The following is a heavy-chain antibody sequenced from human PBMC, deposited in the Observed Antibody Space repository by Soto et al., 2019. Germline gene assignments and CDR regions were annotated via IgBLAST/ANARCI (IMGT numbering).Heavy chain of an antibody. J-gene: IGHJ5*02. CDR3: ARVLRSIGAFDP. CDR1: GGSISSGGYY. V-gene: IGHV4-31*01. D-gene: IGHD3-16*01. CDR2: IYYSGST. Sequence: QVQLQESGPGLVKPSQTLSLTCTVSGGSISSGGYYWSWIRQHPGKGLEWIGYIYYSGSTYYNPSLKSLVTISVDTSKNQTSLKLSSVTAADKDVYYCARVLRSIGAFDPWGQGTLVTVSS.